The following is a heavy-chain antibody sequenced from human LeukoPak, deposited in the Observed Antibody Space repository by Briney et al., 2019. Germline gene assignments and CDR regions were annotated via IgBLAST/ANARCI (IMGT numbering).Heavy chain of an antibody. D-gene: IGHD3-9*01. Sequence: GGSLRLSCAASGFTFSSYEMNWVRQAPGKGLEWVSYISSSGSTIYYADSVKGRFTISRDNAKTSLYLQMNSLRAEDTALYYCARGSTYYDVLTGYHYYFDYWGQGALVSVSS. CDR3: ARGSTYYDVLTGYHYYFDY. CDR2: ISSSGSTI. V-gene: IGHV3-48*03. CDR1: GFTFSSYE. J-gene: IGHJ4*02.